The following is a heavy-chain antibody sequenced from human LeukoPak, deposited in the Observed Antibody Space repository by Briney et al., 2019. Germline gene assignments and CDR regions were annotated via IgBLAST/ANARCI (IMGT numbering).Heavy chain of an antibody. CDR1: GYTFTSYD. CDR3: ARGLYYYDSRKGAFDI. CDR2: MNPNSGNT. J-gene: IGHJ3*02. D-gene: IGHD3-22*01. Sequence: ASVKVSCKASGYTFTSYDINWVRQATGQGLEWMGWMNPNSGNTGYAQKFQGRVTITRNTSISTAYMELSSLRSEDTAVYYCARGLYYYDSRKGAFDIWGQGTMVTVSS. V-gene: IGHV1-8*03.